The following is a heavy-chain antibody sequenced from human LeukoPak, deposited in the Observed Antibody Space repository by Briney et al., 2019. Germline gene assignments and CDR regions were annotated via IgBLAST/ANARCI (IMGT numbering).Heavy chain of an antibody. V-gene: IGHV3-30*02. Sequence: PGGSLRLSCAASGFTFSIYGMHWVRQAPGKGLEWVAFIRYDGSNKYYADSVKGGFTISRDNSKNTLCLQMNSLRAEDAAVYYCAKDKYSGSYLVYWGQGTLVTVSS. CDR1: GFTFSIYG. J-gene: IGHJ4*02. D-gene: IGHD1-26*01. CDR2: IRYDGSNK. CDR3: AKDKYSGSYLVY.